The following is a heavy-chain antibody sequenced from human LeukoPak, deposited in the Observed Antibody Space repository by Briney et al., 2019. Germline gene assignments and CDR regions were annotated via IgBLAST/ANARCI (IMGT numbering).Heavy chain of an antibody. CDR1: GFSFSDAW. J-gene: IGHJ4*02. V-gene: IGHV3-11*06. Sequence: GGSLRLSCAASGFSFSDAWMTWVRQAPGKGLEWVSFISSSSSNINYADSVKGRFTISRDNAKNSLYLQMNSLRAEDTAVYYCARSGTGYEKAFFDYWGQGTLVTVSS. CDR2: ISSSSSNI. CDR3: ARSGTGYEKAFFDY. D-gene: IGHD5-12*01.